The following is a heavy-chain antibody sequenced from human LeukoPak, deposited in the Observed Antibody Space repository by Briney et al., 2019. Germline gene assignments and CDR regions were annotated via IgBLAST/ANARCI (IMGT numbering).Heavy chain of an antibody. CDR2: IKPSGGSA. D-gene: IGHD1-26*01. J-gene: IGHJ4*02. CDR3: AREGGSGSYSYHYDF. Sequence: ASVKVSCTASGYTFISYYMHWVRQAPGQGLEWMGIIKPSGGSASYAQKFQGRVTMTRDTSTSTVYMELSSLRSEDTAVYYCAREGGSGSYSYHYDFWGQGTLVTVSS. V-gene: IGHV1-46*01. CDR1: GYTFISYY.